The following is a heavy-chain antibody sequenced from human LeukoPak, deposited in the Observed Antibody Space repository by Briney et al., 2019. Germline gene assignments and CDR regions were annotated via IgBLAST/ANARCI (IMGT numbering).Heavy chain of an antibody. CDR2: INPSGGST. CDR1: GYTFTSYY. Sequence: ASVKVSCKASGYTFTSYYMHWVRQAPGQGLEWMGIINPSGGSTSYAQKFQGRVTMTRDTSTSTVYMELSSLRSEDTAVHYCARVQARLRLGELSLSYWGQGTLVTVSS. D-gene: IGHD3-16*02. J-gene: IGHJ4*02. CDR3: ARVQARLRLGELSLSY. V-gene: IGHV1-46*01.